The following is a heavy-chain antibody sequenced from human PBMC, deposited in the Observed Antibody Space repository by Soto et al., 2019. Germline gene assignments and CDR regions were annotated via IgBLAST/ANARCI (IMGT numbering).Heavy chain of an antibody. Sequence: QVQLQESGPGLVKPSGTLSLTCAVSGGSIYSSNWWSWVRQPPGKGLEWIGHIYHSGSTNYNPSLKSRVSISVDKSKNHFSLNPSSVTAADPAVYYCVRFISGYGTFDYWGQGTLVTVSS. CDR2: IYHSGST. CDR1: GGSIYSSNW. J-gene: IGHJ4*02. D-gene: IGHD5-12*01. CDR3: VRFISGYGTFDY. V-gene: IGHV4-4*02.